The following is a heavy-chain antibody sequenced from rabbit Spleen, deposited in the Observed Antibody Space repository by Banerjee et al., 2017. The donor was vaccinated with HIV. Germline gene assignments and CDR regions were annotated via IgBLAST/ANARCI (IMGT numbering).Heavy chain of an antibody. Sequence: QSLEESGGGLVKPGASLTLTCTASGFSFSSGYYMCWVRQAPGKGLEWVACVGVSTNNIYYATWAKGRFSISKTSSTTVTLQMTSLTDADTATYFCARGVTGSGNYIHDINLWGQGTLVTVS. CDR3: ARGVTGSGNYIHDINL. CDR1: GFSFSSGYY. V-gene: IGHV1S40*01. J-gene: IGHJ4*01. CDR2: VGVSTNNI. D-gene: IGHD1-1*01.